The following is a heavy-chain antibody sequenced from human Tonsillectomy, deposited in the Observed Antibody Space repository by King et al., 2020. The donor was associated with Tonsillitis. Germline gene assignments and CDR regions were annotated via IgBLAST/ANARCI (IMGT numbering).Heavy chain of an antibody. D-gene: IGHD6-19*01. CDR3: ARVGIAVAGDY. CDR2: ISSSGSTI. J-gene: IGHJ4*02. V-gene: IGHV3-48*03. Sequence: VQLVESGGGLVQPGGSLRLSCAASGFTFSGYEMKWVRQAPGKGLEWVSYISSSGSTIYYADAVKGRFTISRDNAKNSLYLQMNSLRAEDTAVYYCARVGIAVAGDYWGQGTLVTVSS. CDR1: GFTFSGYE.